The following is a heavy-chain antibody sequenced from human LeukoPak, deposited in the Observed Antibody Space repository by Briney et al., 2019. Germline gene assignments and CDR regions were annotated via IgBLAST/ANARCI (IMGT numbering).Heavy chain of an antibody. J-gene: IGHJ4*02. Sequence: GGSLRLSCAASGFTFSSYAMHWVRQAPGKGLEWVAVISCDGSNKYYADSVKGRFTISRDNSKNTLYLQMNSLRAEDTAVYYCARDESHYYDSSGYFDYWGQGTLVTVSS. CDR1: GFTFSSYA. CDR3: ARDESHYYDSSGYFDY. V-gene: IGHV3-30-3*01. D-gene: IGHD3-22*01. CDR2: ISCDGSNK.